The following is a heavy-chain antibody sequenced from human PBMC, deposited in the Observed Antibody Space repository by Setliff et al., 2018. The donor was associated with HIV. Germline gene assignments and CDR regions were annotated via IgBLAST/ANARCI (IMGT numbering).Heavy chain of an antibody. D-gene: IGHD6-6*01. CDR1: GGSISSDTYH. Sequence: SETLSLTCTVSGGSISSDTYHYSWLRQPPGKGLEWIGSIYHSGSTYYNPSHESPVTISVDTSKKQFTLKLSTVTAADTAVYYCARLITRGAARPLGGDAFDIWGQGTMVTVSS. CDR3: ARLITRGAARPLGGDAFDI. CDR2: IYHSGST. J-gene: IGHJ3*02. V-gene: IGHV4-39*06.